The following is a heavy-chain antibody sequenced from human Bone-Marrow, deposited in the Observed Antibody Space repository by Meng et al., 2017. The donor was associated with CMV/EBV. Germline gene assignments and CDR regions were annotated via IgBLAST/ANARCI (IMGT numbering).Heavy chain of an antibody. CDR3: ARGSGNFDY. D-gene: IGHD3-3*01. CDR2: ISSSSSYI. V-gene: IGHV3-21*01. Sequence: GESLKISCAASGFTFSSYSMNWVRQAPGKGLEWVSSISSSSSYIYYADSVKGRFTISRDNAKNSLYLQMNSLRAEDTAVYYCARGSGNFDYWGQGTLGTVSS. CDR1: GFTFSSYS. J-gene: IGHJ4*02.